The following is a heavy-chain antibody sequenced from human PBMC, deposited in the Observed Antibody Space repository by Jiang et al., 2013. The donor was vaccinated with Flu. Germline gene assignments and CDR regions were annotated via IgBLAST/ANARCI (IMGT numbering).Heavy chain of an antibody. D-gene: IGHD6-13*01. Sequence: QLLESGGGLVKPGGSLRLSCVASGFTFTSYTMTWVRQAPGKGLEWVSGISGRSSYTYDADSVKGRFTISRDNAKNSLYLQMKSLRAEDTAVYFCAREYSSSLDVWGQGTTVTVS. CDR3: AREYSSSLDV. J-gene: IGHJ6*02. CDR1: GFTFTSYT. V-gene: IGHV3-21*04. CDR2: ISGRSSYT.